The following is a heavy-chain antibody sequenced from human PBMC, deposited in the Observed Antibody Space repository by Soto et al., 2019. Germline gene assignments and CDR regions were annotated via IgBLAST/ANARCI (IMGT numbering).Heavy chain of an antibody. Sequence: GGSLRLACAASGFTFSSYWMHWVRQAPGKGLVWVSRINNDGSDTTYADSVKGRFTISRDNAKNTVYLQMNSLRAEDTAVYYCVRDKPHNWFDPWGQGTPVTVSS. CDR1: GFTFSSYW. CDR3: VRDKPHNWFDP. V-gene: IGHV3-74*01. CDR2: INNDGSDT. J-gene: IGHJ5*02.